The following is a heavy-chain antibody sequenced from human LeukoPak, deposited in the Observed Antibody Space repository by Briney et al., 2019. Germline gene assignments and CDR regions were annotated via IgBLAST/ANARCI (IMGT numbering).Heavy chain of an antibody. V-gene: IGHV1-46*01. CDR2: INPSGGST. D-gene: IGHD3-22*01. CDR1: GGTFSSYA. J-gene: IGHJ5*02. Sequence: ASVKVSCKASGGTFSSYAISWVRQAPGQGLEWMGIINPSGGSTSYAQKFQGRVTMTRDTSTSTVYMELSSLRSEDTAVYYCAREAEYYYDSSGYYYSYWFDPWGQGTLVTVSS. CDR3: AREAEYYYDSSGYYYSYWFDP.